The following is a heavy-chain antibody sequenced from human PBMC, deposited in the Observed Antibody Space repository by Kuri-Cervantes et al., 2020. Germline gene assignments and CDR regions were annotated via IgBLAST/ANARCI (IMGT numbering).Heavy chain of an antibody. CDR3: ARGSPYSSSWYNPYYYYYGMDV. Sequence: VKVSCKASGYAFTSYYMHWVRQAPGQGLEWMGIINPSGGSTSYAQKFQGRVTMTRDTSTSTVYMELSSLRSEDTAVYYCARGSPYSSSWYNPYYYYYGMDVWGQGTTVTVSS. CDR2: INPSGGST. D-gene: IGHD6-13*01. CDR1: GYAFTSYY. V-gene: IGHV1-46*01. J-gene: IGHJ6*02.